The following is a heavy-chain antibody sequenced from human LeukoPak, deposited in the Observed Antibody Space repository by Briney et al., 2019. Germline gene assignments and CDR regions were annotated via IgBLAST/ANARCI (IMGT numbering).Heavy chain of an antibody. CDR3: ARRYYCDRSGRYYFDY. V-gene: IGHV1-46*01. Sequence: GASVKVSCKASGYTFTSYYMHWVRQAPGQGLEWMGIINPSGGSTSYAQKFQGRVTMTRDMSTSTVYMELSSLRSEDTAVYYCARRYYCDRSGRYYFDYWGQGTLVTVSS. D-gene: IGHD3-22*01. CDR2: INPSGGST. J-gene: IGHJ4*02. CDR1: GYTFTSYY.